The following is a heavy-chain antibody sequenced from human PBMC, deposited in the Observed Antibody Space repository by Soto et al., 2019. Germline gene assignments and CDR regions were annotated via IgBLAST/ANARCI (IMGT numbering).Heavy chain of an antibody. CDR1: GGSIRSVSYY. D-gene: IGHD2-21*01. CDR3: ARQIVGLGMYYFDY. V-gene: IGHV4-39*01. J-gene: IGHJ4*02. Sequence: QLQLQESGPGLVKPSETLSLTCTVSGGSIRSVSYYWGWIRQPPGKGLEWIGSLSSSGSTSYNPSLKSRVTISVDTSKTQFSLKLTSVTAADTAVYYCARQIVGLGMYYFDYWGQGSLVTVSS. CDR2: LSSSGST.